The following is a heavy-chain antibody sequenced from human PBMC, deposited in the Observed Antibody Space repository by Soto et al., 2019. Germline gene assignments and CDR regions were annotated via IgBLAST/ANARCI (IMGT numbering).Heavy chain of an antibody. CDR3: ARVGYSGYDSTYHYGMDV. CDR1: GFTFSSYG. J-gene: IGHJ6*02. D-gene: IGHD5-12*01. CDR2: IWYDGSNK. Sequence: QVQLVESGGGVVQPGRSLRLSCAASGFTFSSYGMHWVRQAPGKGLEWVAVIWYDGSNKYYADSVKGRFTISRDNSKNTLYLQMNSLRAEDTAVYYCARVGYSGYDSTYHYGMDVWGQGTTVTVSS. V-gene: IGHV3-33*01.